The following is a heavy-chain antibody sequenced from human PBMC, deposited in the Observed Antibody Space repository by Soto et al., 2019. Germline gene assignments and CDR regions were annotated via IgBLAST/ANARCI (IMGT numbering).Heavy chain of an antibody. CDR3: ARYGVAKAVGYFSYYGMDV. CDR2: ISGYNGET. V-gene: IGHV1-18*01. Sequence: QVQLVQSGAEVKKPGASVKVSCEASGYTFGWDGVTWVRQAPGQGLEWMGWISGYNGETKYAENFQGRLSMTTDTAASTAYMELRSLRSDDTAVYYCARYGVAKAVGYFSYYGMDVWGQGTTVTVSS. D-gene: IGHD3-10*01. J-gene: IGHJ6*02. CDR1: GYTFGWDG.